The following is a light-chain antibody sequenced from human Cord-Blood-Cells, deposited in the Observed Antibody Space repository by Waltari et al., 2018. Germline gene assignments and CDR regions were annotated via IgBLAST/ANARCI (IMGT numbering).Light chain of an antibody. Sequence: DIVITQSLDSLAVSLGERATINCKSSQSVLYSSNTKNYLAWYQQKPGQPPKLLIYWASTRESGVPDRFSGSGSGTDFTLTISSLQAEDVAVYYCQQYYSTPPSYTFGQGTKLEIK. CDR2: WAS. J-gene: IGKJ2*01. CDR1: QSVLYSSNTKNY. CDR3: QQYYSTPPSYT. V-gene: IGKV4-1*01.